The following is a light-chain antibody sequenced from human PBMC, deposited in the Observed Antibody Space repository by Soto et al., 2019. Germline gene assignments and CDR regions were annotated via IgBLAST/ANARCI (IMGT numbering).Light chain of an antibody. CDR2: GAS. J-gene: IGKJ4*01. CDR1: QSVSRN. V-gene: IGKV3-15*01. Sequence: VLAQSPGILSVSTGERATLSCRASQSVSRNYIAWYRLKPGQAPRLLIHGASTRATGIPARFSGSGSGTEFTLTISSLQSEDFAVYYCQQYNNWPPGVTFGGGTKVDI. CDR3: QQYNNWPPGVT.